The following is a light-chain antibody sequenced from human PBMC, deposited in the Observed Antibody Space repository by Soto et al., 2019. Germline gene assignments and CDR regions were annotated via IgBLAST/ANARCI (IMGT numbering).Light chain of an antibody. Sequence: ENVLTQSPATLSLSPGEKATLSCRASQSIGRNLAWYQHKPGQAPRLLIFDASNRATGIPARFSGSGSGTDFTLTINSLEPEDFAVYYCQQRTNWLTFGGGTKVDI. CDR1: QSIGRN. V-gene: IGKV3-11*01. CDR3: QQRTNWLT. CDR2: DAS. J-gene: IGKJ4*01.